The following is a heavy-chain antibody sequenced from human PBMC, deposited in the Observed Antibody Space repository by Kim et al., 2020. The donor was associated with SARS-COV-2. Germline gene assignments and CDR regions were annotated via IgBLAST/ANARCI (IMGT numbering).Heavy chain of an antibody. V-gene: IGHV4-59*13. J-gene: IGHJ4*02. CDR3: ARSSPWGRGGYYDY. Sequence: SETLSLTCTVSGASISINYWSWIRQPPGKGLEWIGYMYNSGTTNYNPSLKSRATISVDTSKNQFSLKLSSVTDADTAVYYCARSSPWGRGGYYDYWGQGTLVTVSS. CDR2: MYNSGTT. CDR1: GASISINY. D-gene: IGHD3-22*01.